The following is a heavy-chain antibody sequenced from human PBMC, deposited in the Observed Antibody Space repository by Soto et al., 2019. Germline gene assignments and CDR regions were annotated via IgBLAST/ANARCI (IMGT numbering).Heavy chain of an antibody. CDR3: APDHGTFADSSTFDY. Sequence: ASVKVSCKVSGYPLTEFSIHWVRQAPGKGLEWMGSFDPEDDETFYAQKFLGRVTMTEDTSADTAYLALNSLRSEDTAVYYCAPDHGTFADSSTFDYWGQGTLVTVSS. D-gene: IGHD2-15*01. CDR2: FDPEDDET. CDR1: GYPLTEFS. V-gene: IGHV1-24*01. J-gene: IGHJ4*02.